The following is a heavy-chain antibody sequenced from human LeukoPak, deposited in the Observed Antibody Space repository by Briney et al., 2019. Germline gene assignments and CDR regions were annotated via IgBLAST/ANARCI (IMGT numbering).Heavy chain of an antibody. CDR3: ARRVPTMVRGGDNWFDP. CDR2: INPNSGGT. D-gene: IGHD3-10*01. Sequence: GASVKVSCKASGYTFTGYYMHWVRQAPGQGLEWIGRINPNSGGTNYAQKFQGRVTMTRDTSISTAYMELSRLRSDDTAVYYCARRVPTMVRGGDNWFDPWGQGTLVTVSS. CDR1: GYTFTGYY. V-gene: IGHV1-2*06. J-gene: IGHJ5*02.